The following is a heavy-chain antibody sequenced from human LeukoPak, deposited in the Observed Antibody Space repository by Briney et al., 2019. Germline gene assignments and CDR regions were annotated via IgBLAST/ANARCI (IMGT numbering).Heavy chain of an antibody. V-gene: IGHV3-20*04. CDR1: GFSFDDYG. J-gene: IGHJ4*02. CDR3: AKESSSWYDYSPAIDY. CDR2: INWNGGST. Sequence: GGSLRLSCATPGFSFDDYGLSWVRQVPGKGLEWVSGINWNGGSTTYADSVRGRFTISRDNAKNSLYLQMNSLRAEDTALYYCAKESSSWYDYSPAIDYWGQGTLVTVSS. D-gene: IGHD6-13*01.